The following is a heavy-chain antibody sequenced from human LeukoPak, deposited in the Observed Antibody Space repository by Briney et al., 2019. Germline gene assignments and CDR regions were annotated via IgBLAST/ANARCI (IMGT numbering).Heavy chain of an antibody. Sequence: ASVKVSCKASGYTFTGYYMHWVRQAPGQGLEWMGWINPNSGGTNYAQKFQGRVTMTRDTSISTAYMELSRLRSDDTAVYYCARSAAYYYDSSGPPDYWGQGTLVTVSS. CDR3: ARSAAYYYDSSGPPDY. J-gene: IGHJ4*02. CDR2: INPNSGGT. V-gene: IGHV1-2*02. D-gene: IGHD3-22*01. CDR1: GYTFTGYY.